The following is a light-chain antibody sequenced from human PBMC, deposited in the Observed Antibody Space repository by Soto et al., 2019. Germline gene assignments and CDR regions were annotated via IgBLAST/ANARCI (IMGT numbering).Light chain of an antibody. CDR2: DVS. Sequence: QSALTQPASVSGSPGQSITISCTGNKNDVGGYNYVSWYQQHPGKAPKLMIYDVSNRPSGVSIRFSGSKSGNTASLTIFGLQAEDEADYYCSSYTSSSTPYVFGTGTKVTVL. V-gene: IGLV2-14*01. CDR1: KNDVGGYNY. CDR3: SSYTSSSTPYV. J-gene: IGLJ1*01.